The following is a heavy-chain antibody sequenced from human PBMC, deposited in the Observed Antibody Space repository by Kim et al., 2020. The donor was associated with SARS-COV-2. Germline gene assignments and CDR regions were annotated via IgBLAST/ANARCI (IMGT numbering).Heavy chain of an antibody. Sequence: QKFQGRVTMTRDTSISTAYMELSRLRSDDTAVYYCARVITGTNHRAFDIWGQGTMVTVSS. CDR3: ARVITGTNHRAFDI. J-gene: IGHJ3*02. V-gene: IGHV1-2*02. D-gene: IGHD1-7*01.